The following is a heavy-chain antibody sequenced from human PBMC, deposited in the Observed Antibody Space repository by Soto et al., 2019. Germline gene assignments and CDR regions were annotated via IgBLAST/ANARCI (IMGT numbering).Heavy chain of an antibody. CDR2: INAGNGNT. D-gene: IGHD3-10*01. J-gene: IGHJ6*02. CDR3: ARLLARGWFGESMPYGMDV. Sequence: ASVKVSCKASGYTFTSYAMHWVRQAPGQRLEWMGWINAGNGNTKYSQKFQGRVTITRDTSASTAYMELSSLRSEDTAVYYCARLLARGWFGESMPYGMDVWGQGTTVTVSS. V-gene: IGHV1-3*01. CDR1: GYTFTSYA.